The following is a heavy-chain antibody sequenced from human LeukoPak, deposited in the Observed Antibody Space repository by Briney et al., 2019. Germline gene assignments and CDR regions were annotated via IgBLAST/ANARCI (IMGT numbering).Heavy chain of an antibody. CDR1: GFSFNIYD. V-gene: IGHV3-23*01. CDR2: IRGGGPEA. J-gene: IGHJ4*02. CDR3: VRGIRAPDF. Sequence: GGSLRLSCVASGFSFNIYDMSWFRQAPGKGLEWVSGIRGGGPEAYYADSVKGRFSISRDNSKDTLFLQTNGLRAEDSAIYYCVRGIRAPDFWGQGTLVTVSS.